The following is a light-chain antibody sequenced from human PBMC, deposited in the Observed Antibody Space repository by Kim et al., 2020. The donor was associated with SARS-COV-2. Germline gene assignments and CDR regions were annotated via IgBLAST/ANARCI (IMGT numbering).Light chain of an antibody. J-gene: IGKJ2*03. V-gene: IGKV1-33*01. Sequence: SSLSASVGDRVTITCQASQDISNYLNWYQQKPGKAPKLLIYDASNLETGVTSRFSGSGSGTDFTFTISSLQPEDIATYYCQQYEGSFGQGTKLEI. CDR1: QDISNY. CDR3: QQYEGS. CDR2: DAS.